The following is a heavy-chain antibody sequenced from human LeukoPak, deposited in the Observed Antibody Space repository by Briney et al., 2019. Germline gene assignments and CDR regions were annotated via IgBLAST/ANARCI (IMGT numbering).Heavy chain of an antibody. D-gene: IGHD1-14*01. J-gene: IGHJ5*02. CDR3: ARGVRGIGGKNNWFDP. V-gene: IGHV3-21*01. CDR2: ISSSSSYI. CDR1: GFTFSSYS. Sequence: GGSLRLSCAASGFTFSSYSMKWVRQAPGKGLEWVSSISSSSSYIYYADSVKGRFTISRDNAKNSLYLQMNSLRAEDTAVYYCARGVRGIGGKNNWFDPWGQGTLVTVSS.